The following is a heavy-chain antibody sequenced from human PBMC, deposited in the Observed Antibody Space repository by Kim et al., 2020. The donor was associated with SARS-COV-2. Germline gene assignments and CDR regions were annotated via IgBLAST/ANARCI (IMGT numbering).Heavy chain of an antibody. D-gene: IGHD3-22*01. CDR3: AKASITMIVVALRGVDY. Sequence: GGSLRLSCAASGFTFSSYGMHWVRQAPGKGLEWVAVISYDGSNKYYADSVKGRFTISRDNSKNTLYLQMNSLRAEDTAVYYCAKASITMIVVALRGVDYWGQGTLVTVSS. V-gene: IGHV3-30*18. J-gene: IGHJ4*02. CDR2: ISYDGSNK. CDR1: GFTFSSYG.